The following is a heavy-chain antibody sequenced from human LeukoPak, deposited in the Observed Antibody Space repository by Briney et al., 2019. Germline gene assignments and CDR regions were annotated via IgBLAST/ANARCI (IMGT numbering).Heavy chain of an antibody. J-gene: IGHJ4*02. Sequence: SETLSLTCTVSGGSISSYYWSWIRQPPGKGLEWIGYIYYSGSTNYNPSLKSRVTISVDTSKNQFSLKLSSVTAADTAVYYCARARPSFTILGSDYFDYWGQGTLVTVSS. CDR3: ARARPSFTILGSDYFDY. D-gene: IGHD3-10*01. CDR1: GGSISSYY. CDR2: IYYSGST. V-gene: IGHV4-59*01.